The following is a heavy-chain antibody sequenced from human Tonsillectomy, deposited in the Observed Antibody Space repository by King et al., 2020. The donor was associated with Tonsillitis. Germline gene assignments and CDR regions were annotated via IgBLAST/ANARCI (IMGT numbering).Heavy chain of an antibody. J-gene: IGHJ4*02. V-gene: IGHV3-23*04. CDR1: GFTFRSYA. CDR2: ISSSGGST. Sequence: VQLVESGGGLVQPGGSLRLSCAASGFTFRSYAMSWVRQAPGKGLEWVAAISSSGGSTFYADSVKGRFTISRDNSKNTLYMQMNRLRAEDTAVYCCAEGHWNADFDYWGQGAQVTVSS. CDR3: AEGHWNADFDY. D-gene: IGHD1-1*01.